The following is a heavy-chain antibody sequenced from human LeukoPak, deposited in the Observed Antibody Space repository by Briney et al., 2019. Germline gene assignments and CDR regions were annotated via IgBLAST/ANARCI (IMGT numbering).Heavy chain of an antibody. D-gene: IGHD3-3*01. CDR3: AKGTDFTIFGVVTRD. CDR2: ISSSSSTI. V-gene: IGHV3-48*01. CDR1: GFTFSSYS. J-gene: IGHJ4*02. Sequence: GGSLRLSCAASGFTFSSYSMTWVRQAPGKGLEWVSYISSSSSTIYYADSVKGRFTISRDNSKNTLYLQMNSLRAEDTAVYYCAKGTDFTIFGVVTRDWGQGTLVTVSS.